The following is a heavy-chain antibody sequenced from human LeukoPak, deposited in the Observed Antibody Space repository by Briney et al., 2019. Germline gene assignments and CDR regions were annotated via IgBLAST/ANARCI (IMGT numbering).Heavy chain of an antibody. CDR2: ITSDGSST. V-gene: IGHV3-74*01. Sequence: PGGSLRLSCAASGFTFSSYWMHWVRQAPGKGLVWVSRITSDGSSTSYADSVKGRFTISRDNAKNTLYLQMNSLRAEDTAVYYCARWDYYDRSGYSRWGQGTLVTVSS. CDR3: ARWDYYDRSGYSR. D-gene: IGHD3-22*01. J-gene: IGHJ4*02. CDR1: GFTFSSYW.